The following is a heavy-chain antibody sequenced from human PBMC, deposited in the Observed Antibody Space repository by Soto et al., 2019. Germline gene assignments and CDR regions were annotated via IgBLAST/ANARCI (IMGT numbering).Heavy chain of an antibody. J-gene: IGHJ3*02. CDR1: GGSFSGYY. D-gene: IGHD1-26*01. Sequence: SETLSLTCAVYGGSFSGYYWSWIRQPPGKGLEWIGEINHSGSTNYNPSLKSRVTISVDTSKNQFSLKLSSVTAADTAVYYCAIRLRYSGSYRRAFDIWGQGTMVTVSS. CDR3: AIRLRYSGSYRRAFDI. V-gene: IGHV4-34*01. CDR2: INHSGST.